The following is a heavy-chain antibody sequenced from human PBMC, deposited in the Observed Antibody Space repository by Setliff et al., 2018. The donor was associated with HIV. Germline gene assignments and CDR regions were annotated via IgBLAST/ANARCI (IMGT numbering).Heavy chain of an antibody. CDR1: GFTFSNYG. CDR3: AKTSNTGYLFCSDY. J-gene: IGHJ4*02. V-gene: IGHV3-23*01. CDR2: ISASGANT. D-gene: IGHD3-9*01. Sequence: GGSLRLSCAASGFTFSNYGLSWVRQASGRGLEWVSAISASGANTYYADSVKGRFTISRDNSKNTVYLQMNSLRAEDTAVYYCAKTSNTGYLFCSDYWGQGTLVTVSS.